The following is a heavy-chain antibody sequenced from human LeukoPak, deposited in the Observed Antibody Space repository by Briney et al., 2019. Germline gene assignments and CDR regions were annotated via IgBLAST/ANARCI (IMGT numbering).Heavy chain of an antibody. Sequence: SETLSLTCAVSGYSISSGYYWGWIRQPPGKGLEWIGSIYHSGSTYYNPSLKSRVIISVDTSKNQFSLKLSSVTAADTAVYYCARAVFDWGYNWFDPWGQGTLVTVSS. CDR1: GYSISSGYY. D-gene: IGHD3-9*01. CDR3: ARAVFDWGYNWFDP. J-gene: IGHJ5*02. V-gene: IGHV4-38-2*01. CDR2: IYHSGST.